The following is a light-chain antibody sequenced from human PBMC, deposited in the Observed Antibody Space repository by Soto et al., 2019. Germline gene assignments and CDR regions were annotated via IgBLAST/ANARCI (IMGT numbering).Light chain of an antibody. CDR3: CSFTTTTSLM. Sequence: QSVLTQPASVSGSPGQSITISCTGTSGDVGHYNFVSWYQQHPGKAHKLIIYEVSRRPSGVSNRFSASKSGNTASLIISGLQAEDEAYYYCCSFTTTTSLMFGGGTKVTVL. J-gene: IGLJ3*02. CDR1: SGDVGHYNF. V-gene: IGLV2-14*01. CDR2: EVS.